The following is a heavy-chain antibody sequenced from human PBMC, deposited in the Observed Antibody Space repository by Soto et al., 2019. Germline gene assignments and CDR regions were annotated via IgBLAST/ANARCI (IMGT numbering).Heavy chain of an antibody. D-gene: IGHD6-13*01. CDR3: ASEYSSSWSHYFDY. CDR1: GITFSSYK. J-gene: IGHJ4*02. CDR2: ISDNSGDM. V-gene: IGHV3-21*01. Sequence: GGSLRLSCAASGITFSSYKMNWVRQAPGKGLEWVSSISDNSGDMYYADSVKGRFTISRDNAQSSLFLQMNSLRAEDTAIYYCASEYSSSWSHYFDYWGQGILVTVSS.